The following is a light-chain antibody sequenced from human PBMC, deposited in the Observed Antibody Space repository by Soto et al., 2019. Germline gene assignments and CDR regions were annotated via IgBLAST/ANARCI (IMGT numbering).Light chain of an antibody. CDR3: QKYNNWPRT. CDR1: QSVSSN. J-gene: IGKJ1*01. CDR2: GES. Sequence: EIVMTQSPATLSVSPGERATLSCRASQSVSSNLAWYQQKPGQAPRLLIYGESTRATGIPARFSGSGSGTEFTLTISRLQSEDFAVYYCQKYNNWPRTFGQGTKVEIK. V-gene: IGKV3-15*01.